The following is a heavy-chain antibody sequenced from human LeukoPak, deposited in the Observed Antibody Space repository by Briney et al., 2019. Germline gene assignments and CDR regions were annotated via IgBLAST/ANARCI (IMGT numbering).Heavy chain of an antibody. CDR3: ARGYSYGRCDY. CDR1: GGSFSGYY. V-gene: IGHV4-34*01. CDR2: INHSGST. Sequence: PSETLSLTCAVYGGSFSGYYWSWIRQPPGKGLEWIGEINHSGSTNYNPSLKSRVTISVDTSKNQFSLKLSSVTAADTAVYYCARGYSYGRCDYWGQGTLVTVSS. J-gene: IGHJ4*02. D-gene: IGHD5-18*01.